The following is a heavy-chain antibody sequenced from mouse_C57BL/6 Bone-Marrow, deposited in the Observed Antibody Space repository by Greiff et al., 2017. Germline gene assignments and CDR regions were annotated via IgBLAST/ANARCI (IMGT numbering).Heavy chain of an antibody. J-gene: IGHJ1*03. D-gene: IGHD1-1*01. CDR3: AREGYYGSSYSRYWYFDV. CDR2: IYPGDGDT. CDR1: GYAFSSSW. Sequence: VKLQESGPELVKPGASVKISCKASGYAFSSSWMNWVKQRPGKGLEWIGRIYPGDGDTIYNGKFKGKATITADTSSNTAYLQLRNLTSADTAFYYCAREGYYGSSYSRYWYFDVWGTGTTVTVSS. V-gene: IGHV1-82*01.